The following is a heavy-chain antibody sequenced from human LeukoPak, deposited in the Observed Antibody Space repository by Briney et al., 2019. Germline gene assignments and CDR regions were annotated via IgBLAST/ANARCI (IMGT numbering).Heavy chain of an antibody. J-gene: IGHJ4*02. CDR3: AKDQELLWFGELSGYFDY. V-gene: IGHV3-7*01. CDR2: IKQDGSEK. Sequence: GGSLRLSCAASGFTFSSYWMSWVRQAPGKGLEWVANIKQDGSEKYYVDSVEGRFTISRDNAKNSLYLQMNSLRAEDTAVYYCAKDQELLWFGELSGYFDYWGQGTLVTVSS. CDR1: GFTFSSYW. D-gene: IGHD3-10*01.